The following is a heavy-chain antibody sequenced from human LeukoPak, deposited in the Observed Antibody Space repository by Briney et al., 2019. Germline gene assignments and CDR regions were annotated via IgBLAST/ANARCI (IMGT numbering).Heavy chain of an antibody. V-gene: IGHV3-30*02. Sequence: PGGSLRLSCALSGFTFSSFGMHWVRQAPGKGLEWVAFIRYDGSDKHYGDSVKGRFTISRDNSKNTLYLQMNSLRAEDTAVYYCAKDMSRYYFDYWGQGTLVTVSS. CDR2: IRYDGSDK. J-gene: IGHJ4*02. CDR3: AKDMSRYYFDY. CDR1: GFTFSSFG.